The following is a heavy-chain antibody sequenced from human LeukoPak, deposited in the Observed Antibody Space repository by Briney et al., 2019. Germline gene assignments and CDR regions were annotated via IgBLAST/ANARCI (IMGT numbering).Heavy chain of an antibody. CDR1: GFTFSNYG. V-gene: IGHV3-23*01. J-gene: IGHJ1*01. D-gene: IGHD1-26*01. CDR3: VKDPSYSGNYYAEYFQY. Sequence: GGSLRLSCAASGFTFSNYGMSWVRQAPGKGLEWVSAISGGGGGTYYADSVKGRFTISRDNSKNTLYLQMDSLRAEDTAVYYCVKDPSYSGNYYAEYFQYWGQGTLVTVSS. CDR2: ISGGGGGT.